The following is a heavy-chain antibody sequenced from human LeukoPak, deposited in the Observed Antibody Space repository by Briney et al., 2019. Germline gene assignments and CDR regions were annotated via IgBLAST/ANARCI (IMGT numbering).Heavy chain of an antibody. CDR1: GGSISGSDYY. Sequence: SETLSLTCTVSGGSISGSDYYWGWIRQPPGKGLEWIGSIYYSGRTFYNPSLKSRVAISVDTSKNQFSLNLISVTAADTAVYYCASLVLNYYYMDVWGKGTTVTVSS. V-gene: IGHV4-39*07. D-gene: IGHD2-15*01. CDR2: IYYSGRT. CDR3: ASLVLNYYYMDV. J-gene: IGHJ6*03.